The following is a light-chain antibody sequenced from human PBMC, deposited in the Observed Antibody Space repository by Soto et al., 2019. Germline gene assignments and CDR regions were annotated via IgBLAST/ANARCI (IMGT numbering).Light chain of an antibody. V-gene: IGLV9-49*01. Sequence: QTVVTQPPSASASLGASVTVTCTLTSGYSNYKVDWYQQRPGKGPRFVMRVGSGGIVGSKGDGIPDRFSVLGSGLNRYLTIKNIQEEDESDYHCGADHGSGSNPMWVFGGGTKVTVL. CDR2: VGSGGIVG. CDR3: GADHGSGSNPMWV. J-gene: IGLJ2*01. CDR1: SGYSNYK.